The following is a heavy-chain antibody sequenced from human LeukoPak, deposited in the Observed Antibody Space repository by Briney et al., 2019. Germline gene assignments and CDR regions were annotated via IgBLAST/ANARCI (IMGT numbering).Heavy chain of an antibody. J-gene: IGHJ6*03. CDR1: GGTFSSYA. V-gene: IGHV1-69*06. D-gene: IGHD2-15*01. CDR3: ARENCSGGSCYGYYYMDV. CDR2: IIPIFGTA. Sequence: SVKVSCKASGGTFSSYAISWVRQAPGQGLEWMGGIIPIFGTANYAQKFQGRVTITADKSTSTAYMELSSLRSEDTAVYYCARENCSGGSCYGYYYMDVWGKGTTVTISS.